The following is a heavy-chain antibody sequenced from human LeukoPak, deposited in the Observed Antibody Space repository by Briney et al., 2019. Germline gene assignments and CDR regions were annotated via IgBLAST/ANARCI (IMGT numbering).Heavy chain of an antibody. J-gene: IGHJ4*02. V-gene: IGHV3-30*16. CDR2: ISYDGSNK. CDR3: AREDRYDYDSSGYLDY. Sequence: GTSLRHSCAASGFTFISYSRAWVRQAPGKGLEWVSVISYDGSNKYYADSGKGRFTISRDDSKNTVYLQMNSLRAEDTAVYYCAREDRYDYDSSGYLDYWGQGTLVTVSS. CDR1: GFTFISYS. D-gene: IGHD3-22*01.